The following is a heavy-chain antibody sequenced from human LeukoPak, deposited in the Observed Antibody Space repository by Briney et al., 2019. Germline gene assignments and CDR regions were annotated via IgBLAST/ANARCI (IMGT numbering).Heavy chain of an antibody. CDR1: GYTFTSYD. J-gene: IGHJ3*02. Sequence: ASVKVSCKASGYTFTSYDITWVRQATGQGLEWMGRINSNSGDRGYAQKFQGRVTITRNISISTAYMELSSLRSDDTAVYYCATELVGVFETWGQGTTVTVSS. CDR2: INSNSGDR. V-gene: IGHV1-8*03. D-gene: IGHD1-26*01. CDR3: ATELVGVFET.